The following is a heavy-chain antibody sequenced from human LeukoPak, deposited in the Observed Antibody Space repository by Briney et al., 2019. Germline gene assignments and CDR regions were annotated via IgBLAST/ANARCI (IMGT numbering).Heavy chain of an antibody. J-gene: IGHJ5*02. Sequence: SETLSLTCTVSGDSITSGNFYWTWVRQPPGKGLEWIGYIYYSGSTNYNPSLKSRVTISVDTSKNQFSLKLSSVTAADTAVYYCAREEGGWFDPWGQGTLVTVSS. CDR1: GDSITSGNFY. CDR2: IYYSGST. CDR3: AREEGGWFDP. D-gene: IGHD1-26*01. V-gene: IGHV4-61*01.